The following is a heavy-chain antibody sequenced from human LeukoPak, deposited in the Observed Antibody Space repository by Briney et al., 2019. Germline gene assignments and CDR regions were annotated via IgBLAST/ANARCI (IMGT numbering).Heavy chain of an antibody. CDR3: ARVTDYGGNYFDY. CDR2: INPNSGGT. CDR1: GYTFTGYY. J-gene: IGHJ4*02. V-gene: IGHV1-2*02. D-gene: IGHD4-23*01. Sequence: ASVKVSCKASGYTFTGYYMHWVRQAPGQGLEWMGWINPNSGGTNYAQKFQGRVTMTRDTSISTAYMELSRLRSDDTAVYYCARVTDYGGNYFDYWGQGTLVTVSS.